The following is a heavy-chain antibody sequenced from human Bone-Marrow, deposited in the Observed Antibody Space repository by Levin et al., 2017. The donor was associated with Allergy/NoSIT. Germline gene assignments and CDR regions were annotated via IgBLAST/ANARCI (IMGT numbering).Heavy chain of an antibody. CDR1: GFSLSNARMG. Sequence: SGPTLVKPTETLTLTCTVSGFSLSNARMGVSWIRQPPGKALEWLAHIFSNDEKSYSTSLKSRLTISKDTSKSQVVLTMTNMDPVDTATYYCARVASDYDFWSGYYRYYYYGMDVWGQGTTVTVSS. V-gene: IGHV2-26*01. CDR3: ARVASDYDFWSGYYRYYYYGMDV. D-gene: IGHD3-3*01. J-gene: IGHJ6*02. CDR2: IFSNDEK.